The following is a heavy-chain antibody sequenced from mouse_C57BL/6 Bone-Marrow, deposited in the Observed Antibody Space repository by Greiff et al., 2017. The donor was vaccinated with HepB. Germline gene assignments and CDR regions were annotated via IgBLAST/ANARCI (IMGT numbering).Heavy chain of an antibody. CDR1: GFTFSSYA. Sequence: EVKVVESGEGLVKPGGSLKLSCAASGFTFSSYAMSWVRQTPEKRLEWVAYISSGGDYIYYADTVKGRFTISRDNARNTLYLQMSSLKSEDTAMYYCTRDRDGYDDGSWFAYWGQGTLVTVSA. D-gene: IGHD2-2*01. CDR2: ISSGGDYI. J-gene: IGHJ3*01. V-gene: IGHV5-9-1*02. CDR3: TRDRDGYDDGSWFAY.